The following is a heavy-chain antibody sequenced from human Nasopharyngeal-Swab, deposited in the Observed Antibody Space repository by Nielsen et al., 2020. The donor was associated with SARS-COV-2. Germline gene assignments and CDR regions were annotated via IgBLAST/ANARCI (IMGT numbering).Heavy chain of an antibody. J-gene: IGHJ6*02. CDR2: ISWNSGSI. Sequence: SLKISCAASGFTFDDYAMHWVRQAPGKGLEWVSGISWNSGSIGYADSVKGRFTISRDNAKNSLYLQMNSLRAEDTALYYCAKLPGWYDLIDYYGMDVWGQGTTVTVPS. V-gene: IGHV3-9*01. CDR3: AKLPGWYDLIDYYGMDV. CDR1: GFTFDDYA. D-gene: IGHD1-1*01.